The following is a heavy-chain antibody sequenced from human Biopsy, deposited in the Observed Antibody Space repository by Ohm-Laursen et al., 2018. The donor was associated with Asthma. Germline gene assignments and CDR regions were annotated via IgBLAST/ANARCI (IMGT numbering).Heavy chain of an antibody. Sequence: SLRLSCTAPGFTFSNYGMHWVRQAPGKGLDWVAAISFDGSNKNYTDSVKGRFTISRDNSRNTLHLQMNSLRAEDTAVYYCAKDVFPGWELRRGPDYWGQGTLVTVSS. CDR1: GFTFSNYG. J-gene: IGHJ4*02. D-gene: IGHD1-26*01. CDR2: ISFDGSNK. CDR3: AKDVFPGWELRRGPDY. V-gene: IGHV3-30*18.